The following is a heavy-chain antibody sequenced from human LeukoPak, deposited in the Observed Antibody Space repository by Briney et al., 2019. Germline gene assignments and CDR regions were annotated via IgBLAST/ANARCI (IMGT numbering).Heavy chain of an antibody. CDR3: TRDTDYGSATNYFDS. Sequence: PGGSLTLSCAPSGFTFDDYAMHWVRQAPGRGLEWVALISWEGQTTYYADSVRGRFTISRDNSKNSLYLQMNSLRTEDTAFYYCTRDTDYGSATNYFDSWGQGTLVSVSS. J-gene: IGHJ4*02. CDR1: GFTFDDYA. CDR2: ISWEGQTT. V-gene: IGHV3-43*01. D-gene: IGHD3-10*01.